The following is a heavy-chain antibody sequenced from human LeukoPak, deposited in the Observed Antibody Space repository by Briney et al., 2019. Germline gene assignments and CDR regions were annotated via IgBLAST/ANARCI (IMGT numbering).Heavy chain of an antibody. J-gene: IGHJ4*02. CDR2: ISSSSSTI. CDR3: ARDSSLSEWLSPFDY. Sequence: PGGSLRLSCAASGFTFSSYSMNWVRQAPGKGLEWVSYISSSSSTICYADSVRGRFTISRDNAKNSLYLQMNSLRAEDTAVYYCARDSSLSEWLSPFDYWGQGTLVTVSS. D-gene: IGHD3-3*01. CDR1: GFTFSSYS. V-gene: IGHV3-48*01.